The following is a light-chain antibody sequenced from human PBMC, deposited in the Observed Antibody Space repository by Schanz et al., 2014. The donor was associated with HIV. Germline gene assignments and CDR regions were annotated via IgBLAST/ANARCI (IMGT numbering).Light chain of an antibody. CDR1: SSDVGADNS. CDR2: DVT. J-gene: IGLJ3*02. CDR3: SSYAATSNVL. V-gene: IGLV2-14*03. Sequence: QSVLTQPASVSGSPGQSITISCTGTSSDVGADNSVSWYQQHPGRAPRLLVYDVTYRPSGVSNRFSGSKSGNTASLTVSGLQADDEADYYCSSYAATSNVLFGGGTKLTVL.